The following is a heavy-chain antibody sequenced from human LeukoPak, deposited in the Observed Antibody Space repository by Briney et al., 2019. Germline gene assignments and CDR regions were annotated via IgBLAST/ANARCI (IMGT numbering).Heavy chain of an antibody. CDR2: INTNTGNP. D-gene: IGHD5-12*01. CDR1: GYTFTGYYY. J-gene: IGHJ4*02. CDR3: ARDPTRRGYSGYFYY. Sequence: ASVKVSCKASGYTFTGYYYIHWVRQAPGQGLEWMGWINTNTGNPTYAQGFTGRFVFSLDTSVSTAYLQISSLKAEDTAVYYCARDPTRRGYSGYFYYWGQGTLVTVSS. V-gene: IGHV7-4-1*02.